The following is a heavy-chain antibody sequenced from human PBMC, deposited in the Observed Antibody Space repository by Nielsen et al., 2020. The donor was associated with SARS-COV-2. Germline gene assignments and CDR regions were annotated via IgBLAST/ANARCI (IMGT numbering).Heavy chain of an antibody. CDR2: IFSNDEK. D-gene: IGHD2-2*02. CDR3: ARMNYCSSTSCYIGYYYYMDV. J-gene: IGHJ6*03. V-gene: IGHV2-26*01. Sequence: WIRQPPGKALEWFAHIFSNDEKSYSTSLKSRLTISKDTSKSQVVLTMTNMDPVDTATYYCARMNYCSSTSCYIGYYYYMDVWGKGTTVTVSS.